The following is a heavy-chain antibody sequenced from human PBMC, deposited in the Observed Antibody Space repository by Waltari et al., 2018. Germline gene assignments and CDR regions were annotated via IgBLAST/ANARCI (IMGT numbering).Heavy chain of an antibody. CDR3: ARAQYYDSGSYIAY. CDR1: GGSISSGDYF. D-gene: IGHD3-10*01. J-gene: IGHJ4*02. V-gene: IGHV4-30-4*01. CDR2: IYYSGRT. Sequence: QVQLQESGPGLVKPSQTLSLTCTVSGGSISSGDYFWSWIRQSPGKGLEWIGYIYYSGRTYYNPSLRSRVTISVDTSKNQFSLKLSSVAAADTAVYYCARAQYYDSGSYIAYWGQGTLVAVSS.